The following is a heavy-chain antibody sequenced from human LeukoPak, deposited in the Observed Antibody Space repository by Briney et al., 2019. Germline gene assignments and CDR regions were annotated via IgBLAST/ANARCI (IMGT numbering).Heavy chain of an antibody. CDR1: GYTFTNHY. J-gene: IGHJ3*02. CDR2: INPSGGST. CDR3: AREWYTSGWADAFDI. D-gene: IGHD6-19*01. V-gene: IGHV1-46*01. Sequence: ASVKVSCKASGYTFTNHYLHWVRQAPGQGLEWMGIINPSGGSTSYPQKFQGRVTMTRDTSTSTIYMELSSLRSDDTAVYYCAREWYTSGWADAFDIWGQGTLVTVSS.